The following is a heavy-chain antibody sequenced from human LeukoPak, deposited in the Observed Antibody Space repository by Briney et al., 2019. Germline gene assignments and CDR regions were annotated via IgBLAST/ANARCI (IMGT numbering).Heavy chain of an antibody. Sequence: GGSLRLSCAASGFTFSSYGMHCVRQAPGKGLEWVAVISYDGSNKYYADSVKGRFTISRDNSKNTLYLQMNSLRAEDTAVYYCAKDAPRQWLTLDYWGQRTLVTLS. J-gene: IGHJ4*02. D-gene: IGHD6-19*01. V-gene: IGHV3-30*18. CDR1: GFTFSSYG. CDR2: ISYDGSNK. CDR3: AKDAPRQWLTLDY.